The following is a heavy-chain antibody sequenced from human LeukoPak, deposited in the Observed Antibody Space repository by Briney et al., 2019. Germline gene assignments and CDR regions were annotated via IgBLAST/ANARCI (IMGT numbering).Heavy chain of an antibody. D-gene: IGHD6-6*01. J-gene: IGHJ4*02. CDR2: INHSGST. Sequence: SETLSLTFAVYGGSFSGYYWSWIRQPPGKGLEWIGEINHSGSTNYNPSLKSRVTISVDTSKNQFSLKLSFVTAADTAVYYCARIEYSSSCDYWGQGTLVTVSS. CDR1: GGSFSGYY. CDR3: ARIEYSSSCDY. V-gene: IGHV4-34*01.